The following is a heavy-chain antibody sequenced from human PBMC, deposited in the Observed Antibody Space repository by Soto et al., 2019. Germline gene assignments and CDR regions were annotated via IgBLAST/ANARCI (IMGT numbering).Heavy chain of an antibody. CDR1: GWSFSGYY. Sequence: XETLSLTCAVDGWSFSGYYWSWIRQPPGKGLEWIGEINHSGSTNYNPSLKSRVTISVDTSKNQFSLKLSSVTAADTAVYYCARGYYDFWNYGMDVWGQGTTVTVSS. D-gene: IGHD3-3*01. V-gene: IGHV4-34*01. CDR3: ARGYYDFWNYGMDV. CDR2: INHSGST. J-gene: IGHJ6*02.